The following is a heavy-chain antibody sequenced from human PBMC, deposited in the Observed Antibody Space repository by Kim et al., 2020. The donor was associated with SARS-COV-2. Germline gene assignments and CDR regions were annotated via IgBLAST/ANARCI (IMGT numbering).Heavy chain of an antibody. CDR2: ISWDGGST. J-gene: IGHJ4*02. V-gene: IGHV3-43*01. D-gene: IGHD3-10*01. CDR1: GFTFDDYT. Sequence: GGSLRLSCAASGFTFDDYTMHWVRQAPGKGLEWVSLISWDGGSTYYADSVKGRFTISRDNSKNSLYLQMNSLRTEDTALYYCAKDNYGSGSYYIFANWGQGTLVTVSS. CDR3: AKDNYGSGSYYIFAN.